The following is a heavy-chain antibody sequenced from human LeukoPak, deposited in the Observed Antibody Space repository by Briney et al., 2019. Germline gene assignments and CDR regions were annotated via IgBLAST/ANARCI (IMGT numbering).Heavy chain of an antibody. V-gene: IGHV1-18*01. J-gene: IGHJ4*02. Sequence: GASVKVSCKASGYTFTSYGISWVRQAPGQGLEWMGWISAYNGNTNYAQKLQGRVTMTTDTSTSPAYMERRSLRSDDTAVYYCARDDYDILTGYCLGYWGQGTLVTVSS. CDR1: GYTFTSYG. CDR3: ARDDYDILTGYCLGY. D-gene: IGHD3-9*01. CDR2: ISAYNGNT.